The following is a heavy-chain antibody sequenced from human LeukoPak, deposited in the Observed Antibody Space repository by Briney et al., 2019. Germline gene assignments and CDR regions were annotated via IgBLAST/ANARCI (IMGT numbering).Heavy chain of an antibody. J-gene: IGHJ4*02. CDR2: IKPDGSGK. CDR1: GFTFSSLW. V-gene: IGHV3-7*03. CDR3: ARISRRELPCF. D-gene: IGHD1-7*01. Sequence: GGSLRLSCAASGFTFSSLWMGWLRQAPGKGQEWVANIKPDGSGKYYVESVKGRFTVSRDNAKNSLYLQMNSLRVEDTAIYYCARISRRELPCFWGQGTLVTVSS.